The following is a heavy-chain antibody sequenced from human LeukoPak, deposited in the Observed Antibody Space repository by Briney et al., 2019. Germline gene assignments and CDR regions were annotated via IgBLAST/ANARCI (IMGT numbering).Heavy chain of an antibody. J-gene: IGHJ4*02. D-gene: IGHD2-21*02. CDR3: ARPKTAYCGGDCYSHYFDY. CDR1: GGSISSSSYY. V-gene: IGHV4-39*01. CDR2: IYYSGST. Sequence: SETLSLTCTVSGGSISSSSYYWGWIRQPPGKGLEWIGSIYYSGSTYYNPSLKSRVTISVDTSKNQFSLKLSSVTAADTAVYYCARPKTAYCGGDCYSHYFDYWGQGILVTVSS.